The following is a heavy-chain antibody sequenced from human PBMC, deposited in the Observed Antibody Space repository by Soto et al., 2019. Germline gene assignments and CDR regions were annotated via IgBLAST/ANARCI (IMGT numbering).Heavy chain of an antibody. V-gene: IGHV3-33*01. Sequence: QVQLVESGGGVVQPGRSLRLSCAASGFTFSSHGMHWVRQAPGKGLEWVAYIWYDGSNKNFADSVKGRSTISRDDSKNTLYLQMNSLRAEDTAVYYCARDTENGLDYWGQGTLVTVSS. CDR3: ARDTENGLDY. J-gene: IGHJ4*02. D-gene: IGHD1-1*01. CDR1: GFTFSSHG. CDR2: IWYDGSNK.